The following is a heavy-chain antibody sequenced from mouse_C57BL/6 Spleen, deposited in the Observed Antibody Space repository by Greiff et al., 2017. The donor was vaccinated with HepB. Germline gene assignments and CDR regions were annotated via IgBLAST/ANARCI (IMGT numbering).Heavy chain of an antibody. J-gene: IGHJ4*01. CDR3: ARKHYYGSSYYAMDY. Sequence: EVQLQQSGPELVKPGASVKISCKASGYSFTDYNMNWVKQSNGKSLEWIGVINPNYGTTSYNQKFKGKATLTVDQSSSTAYMQLNSLTSEDSAVYYWARKHYYGSSYYAMDYWGQGTSVTVSS. V-gene: IGHV1-39*01. D-gene: IGHD1-1*01. CDR1: GYSFTDYN. CDR2: INPNYGTT.